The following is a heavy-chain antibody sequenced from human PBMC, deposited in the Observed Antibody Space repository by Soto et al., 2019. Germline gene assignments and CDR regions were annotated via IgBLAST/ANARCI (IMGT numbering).Heavy chain of an antibody. V-gene: IGHV4-31*03. Sequence: QVQLQESGPGLVKPSQTLSLTCTVSGGSISSGDYYWSWIRQHPGKGLEWIGYIYYSGSTYYNPSLKSRVTISVDTSTNQFSLKLSSVTAADPAVYYCARWWSGSRQGFDPWGQGTLVTVSS. CDR3: ARWWSGSRQGFDP. D-gene: IGHD3-3*01. CDR2: IYYSGST. CDR1: GGSISSGDYY. J-gene: IGHJ5*02.